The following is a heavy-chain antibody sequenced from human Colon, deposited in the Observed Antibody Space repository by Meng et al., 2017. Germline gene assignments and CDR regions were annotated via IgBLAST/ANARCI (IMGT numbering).Heavy chain of an antibody. CDR1: SGSINSSDW. D-gene: IGHD3-3*01. V-gene: IGHV4-4*03. J-gene: IGHJ4*02. CDR3: AAIFGLGPGY. CDR2: IFHSGRT. Sequence: VQLQESGPGLVKPPGTLSLTCDVSSGSINSSDWWSWVRQPPGKGLEWIAEIFHSGRTNYKSSLKSRATISVDRSKNQFSLKLNSVTAADTAVYYCAAIFGLGPGYWGQGTLVTVSS.